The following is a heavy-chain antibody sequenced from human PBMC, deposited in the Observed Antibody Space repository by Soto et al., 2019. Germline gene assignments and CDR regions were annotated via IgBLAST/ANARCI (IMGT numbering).Heavy chain of an antibody. J-gene: IGHJ6*03. CDR3: ARETSTGNYYMDV. CDR1: GFSFSYYG. Sequence: EVQLVESGGGFVQPGGSLRLSCAASGFSFSYYGMNWVRQAPGKGLEWVSYLSTSSSNIYYADAVKGRFTISRDNAKNSLSLQMNSLRAADTAVYYCARETSTGNYYMDVWGKGTTVTVSS. D-gene: IGHD2-2*01. V-gene: IGHV3-48*01. CDR2: LSTSSSNI.